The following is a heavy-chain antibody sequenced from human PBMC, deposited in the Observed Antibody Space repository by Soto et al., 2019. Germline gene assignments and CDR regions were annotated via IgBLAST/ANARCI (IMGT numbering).Heavy chain of an antibody. CDR1: GLSFNSYA. J-gene: IGHJ6*02. CDR2: ISYDGSNK. Sequence: QVQLVESGGGVVHPGSSLRLSCAASGLSFNSYAMHWLRQAPGKGLEWVALISYDGSNKFYRDSVKGRFTNSRDNSKTAVYLQMNSLRPEDTALYYCATDGDENWILEDGSYYYGMAVWGRGTTVIVSS. CDR3: ATDGDENWILEDGSYYYGMAV. D-gene: IGHD3-10*01. V-gene: IGHV3-30*03.